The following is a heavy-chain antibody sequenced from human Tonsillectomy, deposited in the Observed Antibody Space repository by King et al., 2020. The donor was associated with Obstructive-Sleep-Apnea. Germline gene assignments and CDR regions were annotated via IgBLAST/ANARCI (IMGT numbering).Heavy chain of an antibody. D-gene: IGHD5-18*01. J-gene: IGHJ4*02. CDR3: ARDSSGYSYEDY. Sequence: QLQESGPGLVKPSGTLSLTCAVSGGSISSSNWWSWVRHPPGKGLEWMGEIFHSGTTNYNPSLNRRVTISVDKSKNQFSLKLSSVTAADTAVYYCARDSSGYSYEDYWGQGTLVTVSS. CDR2: IFHSGTT. CDR1: GGSISSSNW. V-gene: IGHV4-4*02.